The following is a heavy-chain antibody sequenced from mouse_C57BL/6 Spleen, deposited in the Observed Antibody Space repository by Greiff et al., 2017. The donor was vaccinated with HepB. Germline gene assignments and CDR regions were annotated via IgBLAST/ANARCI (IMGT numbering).Heavy chain of an antibody. CDR3: ARPLTGTGFDY. V-gene: IGHV1-82*01. D-gene: IGHD4-1*01. J-gene: IGHJ2*01. CDR1: GYAFSSSW. Sequence: VQLQQSGPELVKPGASVKISCKASGYAFSSSWMNWVKQRPGKGLEWIGRIYPGDGDTNYNGKFNGKATLTADKSSSTAYMQLSSLTSEDSAVYFCARPLTGTGFDYWGQGTTLTVSS. CDR2: IYPGDGDT.